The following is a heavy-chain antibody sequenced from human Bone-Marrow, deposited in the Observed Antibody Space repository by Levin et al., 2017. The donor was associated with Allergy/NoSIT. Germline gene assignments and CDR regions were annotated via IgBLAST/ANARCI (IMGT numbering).Heavy chain of an antibody. D-gene: IGHD2-2*01. V-gene: IGHV3-74*01. CDR3: ARGGCSSTSCLDN. CDR1: GFTFSNYY. Sequence: PSETLSLTCAASGFTFSNYYMHWVRQAPGKGLVWVSRVISDGSITDYADSVKGRFTISRDNARNTLYLQMNSLRAEDTAVYHCARGGCSSTSCLDNWGQGILVTVSS. CDR2: VISDGSIT. J-gene: IGHJ4*02.